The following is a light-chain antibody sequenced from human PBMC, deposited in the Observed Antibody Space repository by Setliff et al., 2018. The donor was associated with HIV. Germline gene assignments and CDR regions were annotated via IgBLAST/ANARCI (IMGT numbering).Light chain of an antibody. CDR2: DVS. Sequence: QSVLTQPASVSGSPGQSITISCTGTSGDVGGYNYVSWYQQRPGKAPKFMIYDVSKRPSGVSNRFSGSESGNTASLTISGLQAEDEADYYCSSYTSSSTYVFGTGTKVTV. V-gene: IGLV2-14*01. J-gene: IGLJ1*01. CDR3: SSYTSSSTYV. CDR1: SGDVGGYNY.